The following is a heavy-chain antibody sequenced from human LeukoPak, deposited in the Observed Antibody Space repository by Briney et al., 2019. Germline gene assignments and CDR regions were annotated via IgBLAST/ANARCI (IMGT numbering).Heavy chain of an antibody. V-gene: IGHV3-23*01. D-gene: IGHD2-21*02. Sequence: PGGSLRLSCAASGFTFSSYAMNWARQALGKGLEWVSSISVSAGSTYYADSVKGRFSISRDNSKNTLSLQMNGLRAEDTAVYYCAKGLIPGAFDIWGHGTLVTVSS. CDR2: ISVSAGST. CDR3: AKGLIPGAFDI. J-gene: IGHJ3*02. CDR1: GFTFSSYA.